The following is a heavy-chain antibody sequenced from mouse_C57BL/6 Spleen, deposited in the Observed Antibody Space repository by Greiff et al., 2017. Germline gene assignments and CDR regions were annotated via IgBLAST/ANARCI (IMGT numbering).Heavy chain of an antibody. Sequence: VKLMESGPGLVQPSQSLSITCTVSGFSLTSYGVHWVRQPPGKGLEWLGVIWSGGSTDYNAAFISRLSISKDNSKSQVFFKMNSLQADDTAIYYCAKEYDYDPYAMDYWGQGTSVTVSS. D-gene: IGHD2-4*01. CDR3: AKEYDYDPYAMDY. CDR1: GFSLTSYG. J-gene: IGHJ4*01. CDR2: IWSGGST. V-gene: IGHV2-4*01.